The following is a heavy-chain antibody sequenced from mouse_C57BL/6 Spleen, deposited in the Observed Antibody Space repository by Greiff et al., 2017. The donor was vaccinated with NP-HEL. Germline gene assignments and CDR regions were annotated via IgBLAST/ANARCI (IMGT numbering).Heavy chain of an antibody. CDR3: ARGGGSSGSVAY. J-gene: IGHJ3*01. D-gene: IGHD3-2*02. Sequence: VQLQQSGPELVKPGASVKISCKASGYAFSSSWMNWVKQRPGKGLEWIGRIYPGDGDTNYNGKFKGKATLTADKSSSTAYMQLSSLTSEDSAVYFCARGGGSSGSVAYWGQGTLVTVSA. CDR2: IYPGDGDT. CDR1: GYAFSSSW. V-gene: IGHV1-82*01.